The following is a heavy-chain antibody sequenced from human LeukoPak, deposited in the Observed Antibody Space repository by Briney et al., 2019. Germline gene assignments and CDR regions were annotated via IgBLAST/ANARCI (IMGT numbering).Heavy chain of an antibody. D-gene: IGHD5-12*01. CDR1: GFSFRSYA. CDR3: ARVWLRDYMDV. J-gene: IGHJ6*03. CDR2: ITADGGST. V-gene: IGHV3-23*01. Sequence: GGSLRLSCAVSGFSFRSYAMNWVRQAPGKGLEWVSAITADGGSTHYTTSVKGRFIISRDTPKNTLSLQMNNLRAEDTAVYFCARVWLRDYMDVWGEGTTVSVSS.